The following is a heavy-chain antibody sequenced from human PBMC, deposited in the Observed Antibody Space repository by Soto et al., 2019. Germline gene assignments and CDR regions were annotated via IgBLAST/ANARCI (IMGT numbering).Heavy chain of an antibody. CDR2: INPSGGST. D-gene: IGHD3-3*01. J-gene: IGHJ4*02. Sequence: ASVKVSCKASGYTSTSYYMHWVRQAPGQGLEWMGIINPSGGSTSYAQKFQGRVTMTRDTSTSTVYMEPSSLRSEDTALYYCAGDITIFGVARYYFDYWGQGTLVTVSS. CDR1: GYTSTSYY. V-gene: IGHV1-46*03. CDR3: AGDITIFGVARYYFDY.